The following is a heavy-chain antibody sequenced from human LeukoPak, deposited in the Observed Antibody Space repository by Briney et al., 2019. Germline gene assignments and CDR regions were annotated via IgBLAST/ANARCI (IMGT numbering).Heavy chain of an antibody. J-gene: IGHJ4*02. D-gene: IGHD6-19*01. CDR3: AKIQGVGKQWLGNFVDY. V-gene: IGHV3-9*01. CDR1: GFTFEDYA. CDR2: ISWNSGSI. Sequence: GGSLRLSCAASGFTFEDYAMHWVRQAPGKGLEWVSGISWNSGSIGYADSVKGRFTISRDNSKNTLYLQMNSLRAEDTAVYYCAKIQGVGKQWLGNFVDYWGQGTLVTVSS.